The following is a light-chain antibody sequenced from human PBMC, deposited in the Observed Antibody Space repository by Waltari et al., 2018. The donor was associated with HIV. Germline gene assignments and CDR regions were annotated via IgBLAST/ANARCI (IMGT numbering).Light chain of an antibody. CDR3: QQYANVPWT. V-gene: IGKV1-33*01. CDR1: RDISNH. J-gene: IGKJ1*01. Sequence: DIQMTQSPSSLSASVGDRVTITCQASRDISNHLNWYPQKPGTAPQLLIYDASNVETGIPSRFSGSGSGTDFTFTISSLQPEDSAIYSCQQYANVPWTFGQGTRVEIK. CDR2: DAS.